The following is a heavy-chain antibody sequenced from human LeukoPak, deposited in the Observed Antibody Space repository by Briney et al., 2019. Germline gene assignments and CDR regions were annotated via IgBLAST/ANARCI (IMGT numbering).Heavy chain of an antibody. D-gene: IGHD6-13*01. J-gene: IGHJ4*02. V-gene: IGHV3-7*01. CDR1: GVTFSNYW. Sequence: GGSLRLSCTASGVTFSNYWMSWVRRALRKGVEWVANIKEDGGEKNYVDSVRGRFTITRDNSRNSLYLQMNSLRGEDTAVYYCATERRGSSTYDGKEAFDFWGQGTLVTVSS. CDR3: ATERRGSSTYDGKEAFDF. CDR2: IKEDGGEK.